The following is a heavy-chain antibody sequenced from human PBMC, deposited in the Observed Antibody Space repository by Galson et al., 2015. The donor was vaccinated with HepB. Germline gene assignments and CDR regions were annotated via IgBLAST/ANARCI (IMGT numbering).Heavy chain of an antibody. CDR2: INGRGSTR. V-gene: IGHV3-23*01. J-gene: IGHJ5*02. CDR1: GFTFSDYY. D-gene: IGHD3-16*01. Sequence: SLRLSCAASGFTFSDYYMEWVRQAPGKGLEWVSGINGRGSTRSYSAAVKGRFSISRDNSKDTVFLQMDNLRPEDTAVYYCVKEGAWFGGDWFDPWGQGALVTVS. CDR3: VKEGAWFGGDWFDP.